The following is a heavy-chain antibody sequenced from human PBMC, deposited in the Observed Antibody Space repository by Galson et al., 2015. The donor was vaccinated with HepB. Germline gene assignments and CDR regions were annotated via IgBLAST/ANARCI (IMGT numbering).Heavy chain of an antibody. V-gene: IGHV1-3*01. J-gene: IGHJ5*02. D-gene: IGHD5-18*01. CDR3: ARGDYSYGWFWFDP. Sequence: SVKVSCKASGYTFTSYAMHWVRQAPGQRLEWMGWINAGNGNTKYSQKFQGRVTITRDTSASTAYMELNSLRSEDTAVYYCARGDYSYGWFWFDPWGQGTLVTVSS. CDR1: GYTFTSYA. CDR2: INAGNGNT.